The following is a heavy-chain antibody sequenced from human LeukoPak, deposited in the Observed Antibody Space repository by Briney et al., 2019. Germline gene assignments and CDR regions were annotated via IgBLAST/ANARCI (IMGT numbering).Heavy chain of an antibody. J-gene: IGHJ6*03. D-gene: IGHD3-22*01. CDR3: AKDTGYYYDSSGHMDA. V-gene: IGHV3-48*04. CDR1: GFTFSSYA. Sequence: GGSLRLSCAASGFTFSSYAMSWVRQAPGKGLEWVSYISSSGSTIYYADSVKGRFTISRDNAKNSLYLQMNSLRAEDMALYYCAKDTGYYYDSSGHMDAWGKGTTVTVSS. CDR2: ISSSGSTI.